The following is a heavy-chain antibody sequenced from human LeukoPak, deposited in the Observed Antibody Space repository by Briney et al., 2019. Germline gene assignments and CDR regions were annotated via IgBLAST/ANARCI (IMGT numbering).Heavy chain of an antibody. Sequence: GASVKVSCKASGYTFTSYGISWVRQAPGQGLEWMGWISAYNGNTNYAQKLQGRVTMTTDTSTSTAYMELRSLRSDDTAVYYCARDSGHYYGSGSPSDYWGQGTLVTVSS. CDR2: ISAYNGNT. CDR1: GYTFTSYG. V-gene: IGHV1-18*01. J-gene: IGHJ4*02. CDR3: ARDSGHYYGSGSPSDY. D-gene: IGHD3-10*01.